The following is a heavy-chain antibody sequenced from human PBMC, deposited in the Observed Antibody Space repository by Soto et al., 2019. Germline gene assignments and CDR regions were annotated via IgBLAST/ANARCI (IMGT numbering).Heavy chain of an antibody. V-gene: IGHV3-23*01. J-gene: IGHJ4*02. CDR3: AQDQGASITARRPTDY. CDR2: ISGSGGST. D-gene: IGHD6-6*01. CDR1: GFTFTSYA. Sequence: PGGSLRLSCAASGFTFTSYAMSWVRQAPGKGLEWVSAISGSGGSTYYADSVKGRFTISRDNSKNTLYLEMNSLRVEDTAVYYCAQDQGASITARRPTDYWGQGTLVTVSS.